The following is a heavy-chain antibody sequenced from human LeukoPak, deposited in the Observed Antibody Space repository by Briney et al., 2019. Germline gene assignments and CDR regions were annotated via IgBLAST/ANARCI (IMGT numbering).Heavy chain of an antibody. CDR1: GFTFSSYW. Sequence: GGSLRLPCAASGFTFSSYWMHWVRQAPGKGLVWVSRINSDGSSTSYADSVKGRFTISRDNTKGSLFLQLNSLRAEDTAVFYCARDQYDTWSRRGNFDSWGQGTLVIVSS. V-gene: IGHV3-74*01. D-gene: IGHD3-3*01. J-gene: IGHJ4*02. CDR3: ARDQYDTWSRRGNFDS. CDR2: INSDGSST.